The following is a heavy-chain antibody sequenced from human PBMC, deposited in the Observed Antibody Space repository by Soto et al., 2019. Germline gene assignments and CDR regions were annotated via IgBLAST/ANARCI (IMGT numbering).Heavy chain of an antibody. J-gene: IGHJ4*02. CDR1: GFTFSSYT. D-gene: IGHD2-21*02. V-gene: IGHV3-23*01. CDR3: TTWLTAHFDY. CDR2: SSDRRTGNT. Sequence: GSLRLSCAASGFTFSSYTLNWVRRAPGKGLEWVATSSDRRTGNTHYSDSVRGRFTLSRDYSRNILFLQMDSLRANDTALYYCTTWLTAHFDYWGRGTQVTVSS.